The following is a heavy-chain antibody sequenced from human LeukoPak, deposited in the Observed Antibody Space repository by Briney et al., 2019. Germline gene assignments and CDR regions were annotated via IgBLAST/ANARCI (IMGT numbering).Heavy chain of an antibody. J-gene: IGHJ5*02. CDR3: ARDVPYYDFWSGPNWFDP. CDR2: IIPIFGTA. Sequence: SVKVSCKASGGTFSSYAISWVRQAPGQGLEWMGGIIPIFGTANYAQKFQGRVTITADESTSTAYMELSSLRSEDTAVYYCARDVPYYDFWSGPNWFDPWGQGTLVTVSS. D-gene: IGHD3-3*01. V-gene: IGHV1-69*01. CDR1: GGTFSSYA.